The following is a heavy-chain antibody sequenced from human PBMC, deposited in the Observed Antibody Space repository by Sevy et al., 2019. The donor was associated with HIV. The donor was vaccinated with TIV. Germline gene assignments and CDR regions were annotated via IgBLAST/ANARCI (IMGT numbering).Heavy chain of an antibody. D-gene: IGHD6-13*01. V-gene: IGHV3-7*01. J-gene: IGHJ4*02. Sequence: GGSLRLSCAASGFTLNNYWMNWVRQAPGKGLEWVANIKQDGSVKYYVDSVKGRFTISRDNARNLVFLQMNSLRVEDTALYYCARAIAADGSFWGQGTLVTVSS. CDR2: IKQDGSVK. CDR3: ARAIAADGSF. CDR1: GFTLNNYW.